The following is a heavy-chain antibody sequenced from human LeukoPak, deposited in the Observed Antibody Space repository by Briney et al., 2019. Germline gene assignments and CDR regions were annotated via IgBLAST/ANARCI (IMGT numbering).Heavy chain of an antibody. CDR3: AYNGNGYLTPIDY. CDR2: IIPTFGTA. J-gene: IGHJ4*02. CDR1: GGTFSSYA. D-gene: IGHD5-18*01. V-gene: IGHV1-69*13. Sequence: GASVKVSCKASGGTFSSYAISWVRQAPGQGLEWMGGIIPTFGTANYAQKFQGRVTITADESTSTAYMELSSLRSEDTAVYYCAYNGNGYLTPIDYWGQGTLVTVSS.